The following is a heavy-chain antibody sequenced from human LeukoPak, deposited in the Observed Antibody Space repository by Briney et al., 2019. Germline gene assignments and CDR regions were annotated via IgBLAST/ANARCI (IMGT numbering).Heavy chain of an antibody. CDR2: ISYDGSNK. V-gene: IGHV3-30*04. CDR3: ASLYGSGSYSTPDYFDY. CDR1: GFTFSSYA. Sequence: PGGSLRLSCAASGFTFSSYAMHWVRQAPGKGLEWVAVISYDGSNKYYADSVKGRFTIPRDDSKNTLYLQMNSLRAEDTAVYYCASLYGSGSYSTPDYFDYWGQGTLVTVSS. D-gene: IGHD3-10*01. J-gene: IGHJ4*02.